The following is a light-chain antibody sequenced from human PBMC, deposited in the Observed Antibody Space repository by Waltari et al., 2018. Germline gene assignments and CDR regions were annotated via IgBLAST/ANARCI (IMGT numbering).Light chain of an antibody. CDR1: QSVNRW. CDR3: QQYVNYWT. V-gene: IGKV1-5*03. Sequence: DIQMTQSPSTLSASVGDRVTITCRASQSVNRWLAWYLQKPGKAPELLIYEKSNLESGVPSRFSGSGSGKEFTLTISSLQPDDFGTYYCQQYVNYWTFGQGTKVEIK. J-gene: IGKJ1*01. CDR2: EKS.